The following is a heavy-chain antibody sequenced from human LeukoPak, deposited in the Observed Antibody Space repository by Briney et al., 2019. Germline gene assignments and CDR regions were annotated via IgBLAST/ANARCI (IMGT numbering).Heavy chain of an antibody. J-gene: IGHJ6*02. CDR3: ARELVVVAPDGMDV. CDR1: GYTFTSYG. Sequence: GASVKVSRKASGYTFTSYGISWVRQAPGQGLEWMGWISAYNGNTNYAQKLQGRVTMTTDTSTSTAYMELRSLRSDDTAVYYCARELVVVAPDGMDVWGQGTTVTVSS. CDR2: ISAYNGNT. V-gene: IGHV1-18*01. D-gene: IGHD2-15*01.